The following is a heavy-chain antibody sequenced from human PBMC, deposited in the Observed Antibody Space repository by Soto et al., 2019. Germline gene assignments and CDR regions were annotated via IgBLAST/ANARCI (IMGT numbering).Heavy chain of an antibody. V-gene: IGHV3-7*03. D-gene: IGHD3-3*01. CDR2: IKQDGSEK. CDR1: GFTFSSYW. Sequence: EVQLVESGGGLVQPGGSLRLSCAASGFTFSSYWMSWVRQAPGKGLEWVANIKQDGSEKFYVDSVKGRFTISRDNAKNSLYLQMNSLRADDTAVYYCFIRTSGHYNDVFDMWGQGTMVTVSS. J-gene: IGHJ3*02. CDR3: FIRTSGHYNDVFDM.